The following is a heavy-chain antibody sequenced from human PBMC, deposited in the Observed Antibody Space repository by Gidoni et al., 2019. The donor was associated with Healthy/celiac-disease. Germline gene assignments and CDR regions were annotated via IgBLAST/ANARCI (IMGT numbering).Heavy chain of an antibody. CDR1: GFTFDDYA. J-gene: IGHJ6*02. Sequence: EVQLVESGGGLVQHGRSLRLSCAASGFTFDDYAMHWVRQAPGKGLEWVSGISWNSGSIGYADSVKGRFTISRDNAKNSLYLQMNSLRAEDTALYYCAKAPSVSYYYGMDVWGQGTTVTVSS. CDR2: ISWNSGSI. CDR3: AKAPSVSYYYGMDV. D-gene: IGHD2-2*01. V-gene: IGHV3-9*01.